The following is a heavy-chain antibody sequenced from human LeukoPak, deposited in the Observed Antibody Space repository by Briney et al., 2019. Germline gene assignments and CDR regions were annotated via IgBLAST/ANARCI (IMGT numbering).Heavy chain of an antibody. CDR3: ARGYYYDSSGYGY. CDR2: IIPILGIA. CDR1: GGTFSSYA. V-gene: IGHV1-69*04. J-gene: IGHJ4*02. D-gene: IGHD3-22*01. Sequence: SVKVSCKASGGTFSSYAISWVRQAPGQGLEWMGRIIPILGIANYAQKFQGRVTITADKSTSTAYMELSSLRSEDTAVYYCARGYYYDSSGYGYWGQGTLVTVSS.